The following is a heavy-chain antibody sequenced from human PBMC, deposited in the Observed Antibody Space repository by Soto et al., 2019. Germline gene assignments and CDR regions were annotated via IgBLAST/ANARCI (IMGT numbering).Heavy chain of an antibody. Sequence: SDALSLTCTVSGGSISTFYYCWVRQHDGKGLERIGRIFSSGSTSFNPSLESRVAMSVDPSKNHFSLNLSSVTAADMAVYYCAREGSYSAYNFAHGIQLWSFDFWGQRALVTVS. D-gene: IGHD5-12*01. CDR1: GGSISTFY. CDR2: IFSSGST. J-gene: IGHJ4*02. CDR3: AREGSYSAYNFAHGIQLWSFDF. V-gene: IGHV4-4*07.